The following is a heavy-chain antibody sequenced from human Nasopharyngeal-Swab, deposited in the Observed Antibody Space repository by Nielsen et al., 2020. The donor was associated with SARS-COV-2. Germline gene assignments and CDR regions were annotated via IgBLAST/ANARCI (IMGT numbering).Heavy chain of an antibody. Sequence: ASVKVSCKASGYTFTGYYMHWVRQAPGQGLEWMGWINPNSGGTNYAQKFQGRVTMTRDTSISTAYMELSRLRSDDTAVYYCATPIGYSSSWSFDYWGQGTLVTVSS. CDR3: ATPIGYSSSWSFDY. CDR2: INPNSGGT. CDR1: GYTFTGYY. D-gene: IGHD6-13*01. V-gene: IGHV1-2*02. J-gene: IGHJ4*02.